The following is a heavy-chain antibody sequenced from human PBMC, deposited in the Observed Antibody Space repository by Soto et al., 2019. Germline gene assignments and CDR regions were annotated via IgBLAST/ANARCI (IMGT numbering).Heavy chain of an antibody. D-gene: IGHD2-2*01. J-gene: IGHJ4*02. CDR1: GFTFSDHY. CDR2: TRNKANSYTT. V-gene: IGHV3-72*01. CDR3: ARSGSSTSCYDY. Sequence: VQLVESGGGLVQPGGSLRLSCAASGFTFSDHYIDWVRQAPGKGLEWVGRTRNKANSYTTNYAASVKGRFTISRDDSKNSLYLQMDSLKIEDTAVYYCARSGSSTSCYDYWGQGTLVTVSS.